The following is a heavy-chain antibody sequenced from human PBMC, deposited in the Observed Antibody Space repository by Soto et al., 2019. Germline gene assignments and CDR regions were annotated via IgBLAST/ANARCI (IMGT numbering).Heavy chain of an antibody. V-gene: IGHV3-66*01. CDR2: INSGGSI. D-gene: IGHD2-2*01. Sequence: GGSLRLSCAASGFTVSSKHMSWVRQAPGKGLEWVSLINSGGSISYADSVKGRFTISRDNSKNTLYLQMNSLRAEDTAVYYCAKDYRGSTSCSTFDYWGQGTLVTVSS. CDR1: GFTVSSKH. CDR3: AKDYRGSTSCSTFDY. J-gene: IGHJ4*02.